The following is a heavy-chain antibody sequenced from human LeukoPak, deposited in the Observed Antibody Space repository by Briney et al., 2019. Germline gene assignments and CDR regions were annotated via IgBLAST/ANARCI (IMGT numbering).Heavy chain of an antibody. Sequence: GGSLRLSCAASGFTFTDYWMSWVRQAPGKGLEWVAFVRKRGIETNYVDSVKGRFTITRDSARNSLFLQMNSLRAEDTAVYYCAREDGYCSGGNCYSYFVSWGQGTLVTVSS. J-gene: IGHJ4*02. CDR1: GFTFTDYW. CDR3: AREDGYCSGGNCYSYFVS. D-gene: IGHD2-15*01. V-gene: IGHV3-7*01. CDR2: VRKRGIET.